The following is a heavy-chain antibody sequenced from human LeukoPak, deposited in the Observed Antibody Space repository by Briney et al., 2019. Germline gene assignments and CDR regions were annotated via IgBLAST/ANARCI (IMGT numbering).Heavy chain of an antibody. Sequence: PGRSLRLSCAASGFTFSSYGMHWVRQAPGKGLEWVAVISYDGSNKYYADSVEGRFTISRDNSKNTLYLQMNSLRAEDTAVYYCAKSPTRYGSGSYFDYWGQGTLVTVSS. CDR3: AKSPTRYGSGSYFDY. J-gene: IGHJ4*02. CDR2: ISYDGSNK. V-gene: IGHV3-30*18. CDR1: GFTFSSYG. D-gene: IGHD3-10*01.